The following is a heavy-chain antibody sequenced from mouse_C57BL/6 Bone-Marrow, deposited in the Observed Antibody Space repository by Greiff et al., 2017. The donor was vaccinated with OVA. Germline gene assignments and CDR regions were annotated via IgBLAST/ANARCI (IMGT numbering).Heavy chain of an antibody. CDR3: ARHTTQEQRRRLDAMDY. J-gene: IGHJ4*01. Sequence: QVQLQQSGAELVKPGASVKLSCKASGYTFTEYTIHWVKQRSGQGLEWIGWIYPGSGSIKYNEKFKDKATLTADNSSSTVYMEHSRLTSEDSAVYFCARHTTQEQRRRLDAMDYWGQGTSVTVSS. CDR1: GYTFTEYT. CDR2: IYPGSGSI. V-gene: IGHV1-62-2*01. D-gene: IGHD3-2*02.